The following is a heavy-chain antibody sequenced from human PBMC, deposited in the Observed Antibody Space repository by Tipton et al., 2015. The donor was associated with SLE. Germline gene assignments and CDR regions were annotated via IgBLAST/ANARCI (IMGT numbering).Heavy chain of an antibody. D-gene: IGHD3-16*01. V-gene: IGHV4-38-2*02. CDR1: GYSISSGYY. J-gene: IGHJ4*02. Sequence: LRLSCTVSGYSISSGYYWGWIRQPPGKGLEWIGSIYHSGSTYYNPSLKSRVTISVDTSKNQFSLKPSSVTAADTAVYYCARGGDYWGQGTLVTVSS. CDR3: ARGGDY. CDR2: IYHSGST.